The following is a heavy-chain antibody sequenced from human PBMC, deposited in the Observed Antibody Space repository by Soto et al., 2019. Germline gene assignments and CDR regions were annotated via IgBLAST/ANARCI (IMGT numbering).Heavy chain of an antibody. J-gene: IGHJ4*01. D-gene: IGHD2-21*01. CDR3: TKARCTGDDCYVLDY. Sequence: GGSLRLSCAASGFTVKSYTMSWVRQVPGEGLEWVSSIIGSGGSTYYADSVKGRFTISRDISKNTLYLQMTSLRVEDTAAYYCTKARCTGDDCYVLDYWGHGTLVTVSS. CDR2: IIGSGGST. V-gene: IGHV3-23*01. CDR1: GFTVKSYT.